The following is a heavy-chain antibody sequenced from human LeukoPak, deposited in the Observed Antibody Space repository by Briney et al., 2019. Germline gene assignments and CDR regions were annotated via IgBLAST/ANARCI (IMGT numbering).Heavy chain of an antibody. J-gene: IGHJ3*02. CDR2: ISVSGGTT. V-gene: IGHV3-23*01. CDR1: GFTFTNYA. CDR3: AKSAVKWELRDAFDI. Sequence: GGSLRLSCAAPGFTFTNYAMSWVRQAPGKGLEWVSPISVSGGTTYYADSVKGRFTISRDNSKNTLYLQMNSLRAEDTAVYYCAKSAVKWELRDAFDIWGQGTMVTVSS. D-gene: IGHD1-26*01.